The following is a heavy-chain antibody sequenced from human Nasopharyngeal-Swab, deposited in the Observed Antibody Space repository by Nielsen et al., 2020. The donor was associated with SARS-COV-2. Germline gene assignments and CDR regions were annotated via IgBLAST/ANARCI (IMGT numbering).Heavy chain of an antibody. V-gene: IGHV4-34*01. Sequence: WIRQPPGKGLEWIGEINHSGSTNYNPSLKRRGTISVDTSKNQFSLKLSSVTAADTAVYYCASNYGDYAESRARFDYWGQGTLVTVSS. D-gene: IGHD4-17*01. J-gene: IGHJ4*02. CDR3: ASNYGDYAESRARFDY. CDR2: INHSGST.